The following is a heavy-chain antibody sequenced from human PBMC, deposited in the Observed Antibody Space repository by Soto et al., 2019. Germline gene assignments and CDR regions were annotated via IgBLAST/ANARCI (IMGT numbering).Heavy chain of an antibody. D-gene: IGHD1-26*01. J-gene: IGHJ4*02. V-gene: IGHV3-23*01. CDR2: ISGSGGST. Sequence: EVQLLESGGGLVQPGGSLRLSCVASGFTFSSYAMSWVRQAPGKGLEWVSGISGSGGSTYYADSVKGRITISRDNSKSTLYLEMDGLRAEDTAVYYCARGRRGSYYQWVFDYWGQGTLVTVSS. CDR1: GFTFSSYA. CDR3: ARGRRGSYYQWVFDY.